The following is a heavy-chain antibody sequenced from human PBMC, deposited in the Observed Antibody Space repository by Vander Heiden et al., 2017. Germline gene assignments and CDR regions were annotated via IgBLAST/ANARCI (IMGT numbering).Heavy chain of an antibody. Sequence: DVQLLESGGGLVQPGGSLRLSCAASGCTFSSYAMSWVRQAPGKGLEWLSAISGSGGSTYYADSVKGRFTISRDNSKNTLYLQMNSLRADDTALYYCAKNYDFWSGSPDYWGQGTLVTVSS. J-gene: IGHJ4*02. CDR1: GCTFSSYA. CDR2: ISGSGGST. CDR3: AKNYDFWSGSPDY. D-gene: IGHD3-3*01. V-gene: IGHV3-23*01.